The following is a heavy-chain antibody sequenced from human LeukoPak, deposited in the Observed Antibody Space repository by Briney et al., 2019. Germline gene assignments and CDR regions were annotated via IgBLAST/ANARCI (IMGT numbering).Heavy chain of an antibody. J-gene: IGHJ4*02. CDR1: GFTFSSYW. Sequence: TGGSLRLSCAASGFTFSSYWMSWVRQAPGKGLEWVANIKQDGSEKYSVDSVKGRFSISRDNAKNALYLQMNSLSVEDTAVYYCARGFETAYNYGHAQHFDYWGQGTLVTVS. CDR3: ARGFETAYNYGHAQHFDY. D-gene: IGHD5-24*01. V-gene: IGHV3-7*01. CDR2: IKQDGSEK.